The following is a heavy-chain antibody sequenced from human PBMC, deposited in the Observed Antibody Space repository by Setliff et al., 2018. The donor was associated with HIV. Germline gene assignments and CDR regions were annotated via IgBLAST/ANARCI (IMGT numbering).Heavy chain of an antibody. CDR2: INPNSGDT. D-gene: IGHD6-6*01. CDR3: ARTLLTARPIAF. J-gene: IGHJ4*02. V-gene: IGHV1-2*02. Sequence: ASVKVSCKASGYIFTVYLMHWVRQAPGQGLEWMGWINPNSGDTKYSQHFEGRVTMTRDPSISTAYMELNRLRSDDTAVYYCARTLLTARPIAFWGQGTLVTVSS. CDR1: GYIFTVYL.